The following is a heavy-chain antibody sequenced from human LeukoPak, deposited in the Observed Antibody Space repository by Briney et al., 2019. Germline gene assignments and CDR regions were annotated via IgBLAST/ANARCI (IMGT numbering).Heavy chain of an antibody. V-gene: IGHV3-30*03. CDR2: ISYDGSNK. CDR1: GFTFSSYG. D-gene: IGHD4-17*01. Sequence: GGSLRLSCAASGFTFSSYGMHWVRQAPGKGLEWVAVISYDGSNKYYADSVKGRFTISRDNSKNTLYLQMNSLRAEDTAVYYCARGQLPNYGDYYFDYWGQGTLVTVSS. J-gene: IGHJ4*02. CDR3: ARGQLPNYGDYYFDY.